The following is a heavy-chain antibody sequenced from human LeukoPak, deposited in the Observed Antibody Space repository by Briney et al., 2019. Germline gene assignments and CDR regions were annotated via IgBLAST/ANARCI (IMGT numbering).Heavy chain of an antibody. CDR2: INPNSGAT. CDR3: ARHGEECSSSSCYAAPNNWLDP. J-gene: IGHJ5*02. V-gene: IGHV1-2*02. Sequence: ASVKVSCKTSGYSFIDFYIYWVRRAPGQGLEWMGWINPNSGATKSAQKFEARVTMTRDTSVTTAYMELTSLKSDDTAVYYCARHGEECSSSSCYAAPNNWLDPWGQGTLVTVAS. CDR1: GYSFIDFY. D-gene: IGHD6-13*01.